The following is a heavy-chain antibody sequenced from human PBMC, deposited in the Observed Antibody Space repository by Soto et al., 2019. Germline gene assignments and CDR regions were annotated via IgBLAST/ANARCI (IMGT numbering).Heavy chain of an antibody. CDR3: ERPRGPRGYDLIDY. V-gene: IGHV3-21*02. CDR1: GFPFSDFS. D-gene: IGHD5-12*01. Sequence: EVQVVESGGGLVKPGGSLRLACAASGFPFSDFSWNWVRQAPGEGLEWVSSISPSGNSVYYADSVKGRFTIARDNGKNSLYLQMNSLRAEDTAVYYCERPRGPRGYDLIDYWGQGTLVAVSS. J-gene: IGHJ4*02. CDR2: ISPSGNSV.